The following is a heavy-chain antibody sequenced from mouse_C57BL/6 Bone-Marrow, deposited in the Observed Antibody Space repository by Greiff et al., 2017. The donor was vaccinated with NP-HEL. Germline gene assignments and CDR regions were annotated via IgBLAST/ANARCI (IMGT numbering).Heavy chain of an antibody. J-gene: IGHJ4*01. Sequence: VQRVESGPGLVAPSQSLSITCTVSGFSLTSYGVSWVRQPPGKGLEWLGVIWGDGSTNYHSALISRLSISKDNSKSQVFLKLNSLQTDDTATYYCAVGSSGFYYYAMDYWGQGTSVTVSS. D-gene: IGHD3-2*02. CDR2: IWGDGST. V-gene: IGHV2-3*01. CDR3: AVGSSGFYYYAMDY. CDR1: GFSLTSYG.